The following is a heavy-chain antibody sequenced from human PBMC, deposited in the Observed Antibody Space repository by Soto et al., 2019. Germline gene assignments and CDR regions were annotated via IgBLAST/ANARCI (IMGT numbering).Heavy chain of an antibody. V-gene: IGHV1-69*08. Sequence: QVQLVQSGAEVKKPGSSVKVSCKASGGTFSSYTISWVRQAPGQGLEWMGRIIPILGIANYAQKFQGRVTITADKSTSTAYMELSSLRSEDTAVYYCARDPRLGSRGYYYGMDVWGQGTTVTVSS. CDR1: GGTFSSYT. J-gene: IGHJ6*02. D-gene: IGHD3-16*01. CDR3: ARDPRLGSRGYYYGMDV. CDR2: IIPILGIA.